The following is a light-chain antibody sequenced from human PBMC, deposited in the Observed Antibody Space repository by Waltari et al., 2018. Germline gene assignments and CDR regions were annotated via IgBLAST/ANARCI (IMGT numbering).Light chain of an antibody. Sequence: EIVLTQSPGTLSLSPGERATLFCRASQSVTRTLAWYQQKPGQAPRLLIYDASSRATVSPDRFSGSGYGTDFSLTISRLEPEDFAVYYCQKYGTLPATFGQGTKVEIK. CDR1: QSVTRT. J-gene: IGKJ1*01. CDR3: QKYGTLPAT. CDR2: DAS. V-gene: IGKV3-20*01.